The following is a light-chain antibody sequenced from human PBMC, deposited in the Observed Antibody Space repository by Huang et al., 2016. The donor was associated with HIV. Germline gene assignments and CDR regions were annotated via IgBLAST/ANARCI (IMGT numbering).Light chain of an antibody. CDR1: QSIRTY. CDR3: QQSFATPYT. Sequence: DIQVTQSPSSLSASVGDRVTITCRASQSIRTYLNWYQQRPGAAPNLLIFATSSWQSGAPSRFSGNGSGRDFTLTITNLQPEDFATYYCQQSFATPYTFGQGTTLEIK. J-gene: IGKJ2*01. V-gene: IGKV1-39*01. CDR2: ATS.